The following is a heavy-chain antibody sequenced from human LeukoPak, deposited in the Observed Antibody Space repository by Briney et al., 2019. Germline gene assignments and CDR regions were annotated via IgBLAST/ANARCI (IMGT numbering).Heavy chain of an antibody. Sequence: AETLSLTCTLSGGSISSSSYYWGSIRQPPGKVLEWIGSIYYSGRNYYHQPHKSRVTISVDTTKNQLSLKLSSVTAADTAVYYCARREGIAVAPFDYWGQGTLVTVSS. CDR3: ARREGIAVAPFDY. J-gene: IGHJ4*02. V-gene: IGHV4-39*01. D-gene: IGHD6-19*01. CDR2: IYYSGRN. CDR1: GGSISSSSYY.